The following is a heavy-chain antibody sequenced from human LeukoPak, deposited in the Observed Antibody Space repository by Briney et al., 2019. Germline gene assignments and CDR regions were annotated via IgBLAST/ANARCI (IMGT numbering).Heavy chain of an antibody. D-gene: IGHD2-2*01. Sequence: GGSLRLSCAASGFTFSNAWMSWVRQAPAMGLEWVGRIKSKTDGGTTDYAAPMKGRFTLSGDDSKNTLYLQMNSLKTEDTAVYYCTVHWGYCSSTSCNGFDYWGQGTLVTVSS. V-gene: IGHV3-15*01. CDR1: GFTFSNAW. CDR2: IKSKTDGGTT. CDR3: TVHWGYCSSTSCNGFDY. J-gene: IGHJ4*02.